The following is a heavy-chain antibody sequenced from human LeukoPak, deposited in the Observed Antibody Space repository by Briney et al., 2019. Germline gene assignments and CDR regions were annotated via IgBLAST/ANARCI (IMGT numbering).Heavy chain of an antibody. J-gene: IGHJ4*02. CDR3: AKGMVRGVGDY. Sequence: PGGSLRLSCVASGFIFSDYWMHWVRQVPGKGLVWVSRISADGSTITYAGSVKGRFTISRDNAKNTLFLQMNSLRAEDTAVYYCAKGMVRGVGDYWGQGTLVTVSS. CDR1: GFIFSDYW. CDR2: ISADGSTI. D-gene: IGHD3-10*01. V-gene: IGHV3-74*01.